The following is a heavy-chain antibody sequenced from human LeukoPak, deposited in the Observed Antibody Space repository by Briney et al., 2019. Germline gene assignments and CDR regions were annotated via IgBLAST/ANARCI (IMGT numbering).Heavy chain of an antibody. V-gene: IGHV4-39*07. CDR3: ARDLLGGSGGGLDP. CDR1: GGSISSSSYY. Sequence: SETLSLTCTVSGGSISSSSYYWVWIRQPPGKGLEWIGSIYYSGSTYYNPSLKSRVTISVDTSKNQFSLKLSSVTAADTAVYFCARDLLGGSGGGLDPWGQGTLVTVSS. J-gene: IGHJ5*02. CDR2: IYYSGST. D-gene: IGHD3-10*01.